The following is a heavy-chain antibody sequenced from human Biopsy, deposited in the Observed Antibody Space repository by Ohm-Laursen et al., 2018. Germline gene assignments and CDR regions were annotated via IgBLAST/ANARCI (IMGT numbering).Heavy chain of an antibody. Sequence: SLRLSCAASGFSVSSYDMNWVRQAPGKGLEWVAAISDDGRNKYYADSVKGRFTISRDNSKNTLYLQMNNLRAEDTAVFYCAKDLRNNNWGVENWGQGTLVTVSS. CDR3: AKDLRNNNWGVEN. CDR2: ISDDGRNK. CDR1: GFSVSSYD. V-gene: IGHV3-30*18. J-gene: IGHJ4*02. D-gene: IGHD7-27*01.